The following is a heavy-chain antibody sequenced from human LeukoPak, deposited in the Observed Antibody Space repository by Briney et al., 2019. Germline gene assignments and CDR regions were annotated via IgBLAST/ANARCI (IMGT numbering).Heavy chain of an antibody. D-gene: IGHD1-26*01. CDR3: ARRLEYSGSKGVFDY. Sequence: PGGSLRLSCAGSGFTVTTNYMTWVRQAPGKGLEWVSIIYSGGYTDYADSVKGRFTISRDNSKNTLDLQMNSLRAEDTAVYYCARRLEYSGSKGVFDYWGQGTLVTVSS. V-gene: IGHV3-66*01. CDR2: IYSGGYT. CDR1: GFTVTTNY. J-gene: IGHJ4*02.